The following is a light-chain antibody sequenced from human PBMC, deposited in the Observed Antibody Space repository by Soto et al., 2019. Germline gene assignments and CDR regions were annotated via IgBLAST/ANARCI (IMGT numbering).Light chain of an antibody. Sequence: QSALTQPASVSGSPGQSITISCTGTSSDVGAYNYVSWYQQHPGKAPKLMIYDVSDRPSGVSNRFSGSKSGNTASLTISGLHTEDEAHYCCSSYTSSNTLVFGGGTKLTVL. CDR2: DVS. V-gene: IGLV2-14*01. CDR3: SSYTSSNTLV. CDR1: SSDVGAYNY. J-gene: IGLJ2*01.